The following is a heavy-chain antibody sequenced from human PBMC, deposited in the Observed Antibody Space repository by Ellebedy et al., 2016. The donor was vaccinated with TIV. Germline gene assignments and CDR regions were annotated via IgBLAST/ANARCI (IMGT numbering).Heavy chain of an antibody. Sequence: ASVKVSXXASGYTFTSYYIHWVRQAPGQGLEWMGIINPSGGSTTYAQKFQGRVTMTRDTSTRTVYMELSSLRSEGTAVYYCARGYGDYDYWGQGSLVTVSS. J-gene: IGHJ4*02. CDR2: INPSGGST. V-gene: IGHV1-46*01. CDR3: ARGYGDYDY. CDR1: GYTFTSYY. D-gene: IGHD4-17*01.